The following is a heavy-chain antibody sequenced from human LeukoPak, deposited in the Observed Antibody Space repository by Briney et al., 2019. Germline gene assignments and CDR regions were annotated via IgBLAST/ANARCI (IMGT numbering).Heavy chain of an antibody. CDR3: ARAGYCSRGICYSFDY. Sequence: GGSLRLSCTASGFTFSDYYMSWVRQAPGKGLEWVSYISNSGRTIYHADSVKGRFTISRDNAKNSLYLQMDSLRAEDAAVYYCARAGYCSRGICYSFDYWGQGTLVTVSS. CDR1: GFTFSDYY. V-gene: IGHV3-11*01. D-gene: IGHD2-15*01. CDR2: ISNSGRTI. J-gene: IGHJ4*02.